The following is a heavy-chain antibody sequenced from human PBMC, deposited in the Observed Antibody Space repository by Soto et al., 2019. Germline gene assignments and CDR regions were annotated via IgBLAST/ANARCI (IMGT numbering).Heavy chain of an antibody. Sequence: SVKVSCKASGYSFTGYYMHWVRHAPGQGLEWMGWIIPNSGTTNYAQKFQGRVTITADESTSTAYMELSSLRSEDTAVYYCARARDGYCSGGSCPLVHYHGMDVWGQGTTVTVS. J-gene: IGHJ6*02. CDR2: IIPNSGTT. D-gene: IGHD2-15*01. CDR3: ARARDGYCSGGSCPLVHYHGMDV. V-gene: IGHV1-69*13. CDR1: GYSFTGYY.